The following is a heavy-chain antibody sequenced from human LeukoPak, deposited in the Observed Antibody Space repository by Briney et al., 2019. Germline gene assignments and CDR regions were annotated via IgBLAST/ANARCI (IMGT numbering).Heavy chain of an antibody. V-gene: IGHV4-59*01. CDR2: IYYSGST. Sequence: SETLSLTCTVSGGSISSYYWSWIRQPPGKGLEWIGYIYYSGSTNYNPSLKSRVTISVDTSKNQFSLKLSSVTAADTAVYYCARDRYGDSAYWGQGTLVTVSS. CDR3: ARDRYGDSAY. CDR1: GGSISSYY. J-gene: IGHJ4*02. D-gene: IGHD4-17*01.